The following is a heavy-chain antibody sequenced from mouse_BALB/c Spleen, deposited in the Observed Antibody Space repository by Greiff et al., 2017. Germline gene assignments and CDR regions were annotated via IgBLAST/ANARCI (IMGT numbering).Heavy chain of an antibody. CDR3: ARRGSTARATFWFAY. V-gene: IGHV3-2*02. D-gene: IGHD3-2*01. J-gene: IGHJ3*01. CDR1: GYSITSDYA. Sequence: EVQLVESGPGLVKPSQSLSLTCTVTGYSITSDYAWNWIRQFPGNKLEWMGYISYSGSTSYNPSLKSRISITRDTSKNQFFLQLNSVTTEDTATYYCARRGSTARATFWFAYWGQGTLVTVSA. CDR2: ISYSGST.